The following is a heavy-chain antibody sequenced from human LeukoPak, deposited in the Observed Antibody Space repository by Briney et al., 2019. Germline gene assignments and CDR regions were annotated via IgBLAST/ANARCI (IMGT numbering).Heavy chain of an antibody. CDR2: IYHSGTT. J-gene: IGHJ5*02. CDR1: GGSISTYY. Sequence: PSETLSLTCTVSGGSISTYYWSWIRQSPGKGLEWIGYIYHSGTTNYNPSLESRVTVSVDTSKNQFSLNLSSVTAADTAVYYCARGDKNWPNWFDPWGQGTLVTVSS. CDR3: ARGDKNWPNWFDP. V-gene: IGHV4-59*01.